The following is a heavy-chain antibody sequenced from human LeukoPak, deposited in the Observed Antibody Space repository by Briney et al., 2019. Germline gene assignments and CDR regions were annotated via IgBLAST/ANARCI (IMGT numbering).Heavy chain of an antibody. J-gene: IGHJ4*02. CDR2: LYYTGST. CDR3: ASTLRWYFDY. Sequence: PSETLSLTCTVSGGSISSRYYWGWIRQSPGKGLEWIGGLYYTGSTYYNPSLKSRITISVDTSKNQFSLKLTSVTAADTAVYYCASTLRWYFDYWGQGTLVTVSS. V-gene: IGHV4-39*07. CDR1: GGSISSRYY. D-gene: IGHD4-23*01.